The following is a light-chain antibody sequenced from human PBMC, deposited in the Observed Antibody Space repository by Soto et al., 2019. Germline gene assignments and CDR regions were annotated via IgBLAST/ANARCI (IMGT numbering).Light chain of an antibody. CDR2: AAS. J-gene: IGKJ4*01. Sequence: DIQMTQSPSSLSASVGDRVTITCRASQSISSYLNWYQQKPGKAPKLLIYAASTLQSGVPPRFSGSRSGTDFTLTISSLLPEDVATYYCQKYYFAPLTFGGGTKVDIK. CDR1: QSISSY. CDR3: QKYYFAPLT. V-gene: IGKV1-27*01.